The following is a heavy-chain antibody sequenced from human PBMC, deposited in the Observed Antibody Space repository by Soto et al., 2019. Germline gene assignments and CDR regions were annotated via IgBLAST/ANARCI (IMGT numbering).Heavy chain of an antibody. D-gene: IGHD2-15*01. CDR2: IWYDGSNK. V-gene: IGHV3-33*01. J-gene: IGHJ6*02. CDR1: GFTFNTYG. Sequence: QVQLVESGGGVVQPGTSLRLSCAASGFTFNTYGMNWVRQAPGKGLEWVAVIWYDGSNKYYADSVKGRFTVSRDNSKNTLYLQMNSLRAEDTAVFYCARIMCTGGSCKPYNYYGMDVWGQGTTVTVSS. CDR3: ARIMCTGGSCKPYNYYGMDV.